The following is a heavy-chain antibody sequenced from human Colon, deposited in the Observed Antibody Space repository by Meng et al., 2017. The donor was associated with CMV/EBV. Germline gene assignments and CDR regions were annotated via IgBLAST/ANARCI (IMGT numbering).Heavy chain of an antibody. CDR2: INVDSGVT. V-gene: IGHV1-2*02. D-gene: IGHD6-13*01. CDR3: TSPLSSIWYGS. Sequence: ASVKVSCKASGGTFSSYAISWVRQAPGQGLEWMGWINVDSGVTNYAQKFQGRVTMTRDTSITTAYMEISSLKSDDTAVYYCTSPLSSIWYGSWGQGTLVTVSS. CDR1: GGTFSSYA. J-gene: IGHJ5*02.